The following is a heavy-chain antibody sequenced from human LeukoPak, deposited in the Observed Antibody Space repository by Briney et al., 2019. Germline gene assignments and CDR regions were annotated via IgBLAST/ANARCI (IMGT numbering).Heavy chain of an antibody. CDR2: IYYSGST. V-gene: IGHV4-59*08. CDR1: GGSISSYY. D-gene: IGHD2-21*01. J-gene: IGHJ6*02. CDR3: ARQGESYYYGMDV. Sequence: SETLSLTCTVSGGSISSYYWSWIRQPPGKGLEWIGYIYYSGSTNYNPSLKSRVTMSVDTSKNQFSLKLSSVTAADTAVYYCARQGESYYYGMDVWGQGTTVTVSS.